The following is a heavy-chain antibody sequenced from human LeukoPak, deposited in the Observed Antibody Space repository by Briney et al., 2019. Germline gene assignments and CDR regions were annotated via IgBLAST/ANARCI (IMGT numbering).Heavy chain of an antibody. CDR3: AKTTGYCSGGSCHWPFDY. J-gene: IGHJ4*02. V-gene: IGHV3-11*03. CDR2: ISSRSSYA. D-gene: IGHD2-15*01. Sequence: GGSLRLSCAASGFTFSDYYMSWVRQAPGKGPEWVSDISSRSSYANHADSVKGRFTISRDNAKNSLYLQMNSLRVEDTAVYYCAKTTGYCSGGSCHWPFDYWGQGTLVTVSS. CDR1: GFTFSDYY.